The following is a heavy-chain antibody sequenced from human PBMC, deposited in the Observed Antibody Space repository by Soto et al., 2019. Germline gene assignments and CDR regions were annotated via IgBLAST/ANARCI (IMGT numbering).Heavy chain of an antibody. J-gene: IGHJ5*02. Sequence: PAETLSLTCTVSGGSISTYYWSWIRQPSGKGLEWIGRIYTSGSTNYNPSLKSRVTMSVDTSKNQFSLKLSSVTAADTAVYYCARGTYYYDSSGYGSFDPWGQGNLVTVSS. V-gene: IGHV4-4*07. CDR2: IYTSGST. CDR1: GGSISTYY. D-gene: IGHD3-22*01. CDR3: ARGTYYYDSSGYGSFDP.